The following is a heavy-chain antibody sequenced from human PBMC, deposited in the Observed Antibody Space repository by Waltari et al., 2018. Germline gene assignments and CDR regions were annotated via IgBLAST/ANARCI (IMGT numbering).Heavy chain of an antibody. D-gene: IGHD3-10*01. Sequence: QLQLQESGPGLLKPSETLSLTCTVSGGSISTSSYYWGWIRQTPGKGLEWIGSIYYSWWTYYIPSFMCRFIISVDTSNRLFSVEMTSVTAADTSLYYCLNQGVLQVPFDYWGHGSLFIFSS. CDR1: GGSISTSSYY. CDR2: IYYSWWT. J-gene: IGHJ4*01. CDR3: LNQGVLQVPFDY. V-gene: IGHV4-39*01.